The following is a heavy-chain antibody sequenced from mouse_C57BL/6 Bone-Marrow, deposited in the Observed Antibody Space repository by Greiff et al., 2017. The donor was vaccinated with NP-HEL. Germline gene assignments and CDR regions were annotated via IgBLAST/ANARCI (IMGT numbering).Heavy chain of an antibody. CDR1: GFTFSDYY. D-gene: IGHD1-1*01. CDR2: INYDGSST. Sequence: EVKLVESEGGLVQPGSSMKLSCTASGFTFSDYYMAWVRQVPEKGLEWVANINYDGSSTYYLDSLKSRFIISRDNAKNILYLQMSSLKSEDTATYYCAREGITTATDYWGQGTTLTVSS. J-gene: IGHJ2*01. CDR3: AREGITTATDY. V-gene: IGHV5-16*01.